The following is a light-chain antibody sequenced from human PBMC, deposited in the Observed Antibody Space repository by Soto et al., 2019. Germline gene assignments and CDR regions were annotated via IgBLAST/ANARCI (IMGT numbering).Light chain of an antibody. Sequence: EIVMTQSPATLSVSPGERATLSCRSSQSVGRKLVWYQQKAGQAPRPLIFDASTRATGIPARFSGSGSGTDFTLTISRLEPEDFALYYCQQHDILPITFGQGTRLEIK. CDR3: QQHDILPIT. CDR1: QSVGRK. J-gene: IGKJ5*01. CDR2: DAS. V-gene: IGKV3-15*01.